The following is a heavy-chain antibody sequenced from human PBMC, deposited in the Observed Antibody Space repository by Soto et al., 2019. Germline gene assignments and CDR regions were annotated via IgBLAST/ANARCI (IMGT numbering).Heavy chain of an antibody. V-gene: IGHV1-69*13. CDR2: IIPIFGTA. J-gene: IGHJ5*02. D-gene: IGHD3-10*01. CDR3: ARLGMVRGVILISWFDP. Sequence: SVKVSCKASGGTFSSYTISWVRQAPGQGLEWMGGIIPIFGTANYAQKFQGRVTITADESTSTAYMELSSLRSEDTAVYYCARLGMVRGVILISWFDPWGQGTLVTVSS. CDR1: GGTFSSYT.